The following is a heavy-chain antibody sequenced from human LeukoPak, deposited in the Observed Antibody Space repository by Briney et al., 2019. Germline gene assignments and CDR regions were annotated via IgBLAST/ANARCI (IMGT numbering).Heavy chain of an antibody. D-gene: IGHD3-9*01. CDR3: ARVGSYYDILTGYYTQYYFDY. CDR1: GGSISSYY. V-gene: IGHV4-59*01. Sequence: SETLSLTCTVSGGSISSYYWSWIRQPPGKGLEWIGCIYYSGSTNYNPSLKSRVTISVDTSKNQFSLKLSSVTAADTAVYHCARVGSYYDILTGYYTQYYFDYWGQGTLVTVSS. CDR2: IYYSGST. J-gene: IGHJ4*02.